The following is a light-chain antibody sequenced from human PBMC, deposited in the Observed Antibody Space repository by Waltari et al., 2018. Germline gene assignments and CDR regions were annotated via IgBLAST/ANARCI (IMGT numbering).Light chain of an antibody. CDR3: AAWDDSLNGHWV. J-gene: IGLJ3*02. Sequence: QSVLTQPPSASGTPGHRLTISCPVSRCNIRSNAVNWSQQLPGTAPKHLIYSNDQRPSGVPDRFSGSKSGTSASLAISGLQSEDDADYYCAAWDDSLNGHWVFGGGTKLTVL. V-gene: IGLV1-44*01. CDR1: RCNIRSNA. CDR2: SND.